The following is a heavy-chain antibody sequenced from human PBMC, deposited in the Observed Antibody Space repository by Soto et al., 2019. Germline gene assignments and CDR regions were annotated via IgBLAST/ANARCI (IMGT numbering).Heavy chain of an antibody. CDR1: GVTYSSYS. Sequence: ASVKVSGKASGVTYSSYSISWVPQAPGQGLEWMGGIILMFGTAHNAQKFQGRVTITADKSTSTAYMELSSLRSEDTAVYYCARVRDPGGDFDYWGQGTLVTVSS. CDR3: ARVRDPGGDFDY. CDR2: IILMFGTA. V-gene: IGHV1-69*06. J-gene: IGHJ4*02. D-gene: IGHD4-17*01.